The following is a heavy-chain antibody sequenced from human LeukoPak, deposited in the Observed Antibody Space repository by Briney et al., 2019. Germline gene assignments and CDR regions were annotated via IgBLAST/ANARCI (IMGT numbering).Heavy chain of an antibody. D-gene: IGHD2-2*01. V-gene: IGHV3-48*03. J-gene: IGHJ6*03. CDR2: ISSSGSTI. CDR1: GFTFSSYE. CDR3: AGGRCSSTSCYANYYYYYMDV. Sequence: PGGSLRLSCAASGFTFSSYEMNWVRQAPGKGVEWVSYISSSGSTIYYADSVKGRFTISRDNAKNSLYLQMNSLRAEDTAVYYCAGGRCSSTSCYANYYYYYMDVWGKGTTVTVSS.